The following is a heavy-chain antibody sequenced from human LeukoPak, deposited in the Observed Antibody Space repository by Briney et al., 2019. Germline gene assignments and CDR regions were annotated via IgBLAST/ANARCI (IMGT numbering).Heavy chain of an antibody. CDR3: AKVTGGDMITYGGLDY. CDR1: GFTVSNNY. V-gene: IGHV3-53*01. D-gene: IGHD3-16*01. CDR2: IYSDGST. Sequence: GGSLRLSCAASGFTVSNNYMSWVRQAPGKGLEWVSVIYSDGSTYFADSVKGRFTISRDNPKNTLYLQMNSLRAEDTAIYYCAKVTGGDMITYGGLDYWGQGTLVTVSS. J-gene: IGHJ4*02.